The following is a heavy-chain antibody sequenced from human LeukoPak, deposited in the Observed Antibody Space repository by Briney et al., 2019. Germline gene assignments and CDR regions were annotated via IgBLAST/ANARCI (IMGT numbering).Heavy chain of an antibody. V-gene: IGHV3-23*01. CDR1: GFTFSSYA. D-gene: IGHD3-22*01. Sequence: RGSLRLSCAASGFTFSSYAMSWVRQAPGKGLEWVSAISGSGGSTYYADSVKGRFTISRDNSKNTLYLQMNSLRAEDTAVYYCAKGGRTITMIVVSYFDYWGQGTLVTVSS. CDR3: AKGGRTITMIVVSYFDY. J-gene: IGHJ4*02. CDR2: ISGSGGST.